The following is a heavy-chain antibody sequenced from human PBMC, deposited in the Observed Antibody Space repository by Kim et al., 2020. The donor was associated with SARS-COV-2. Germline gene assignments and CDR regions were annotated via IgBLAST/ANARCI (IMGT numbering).Heavy chain of an antibody. Sequence: GGSLRLSCTASGFTFTNYWTHWVRQIPGKGPVWISSVGGDGGSRYYAGSVKGRFTTSRDNDKSMVYLQMNSLRVDDTAIYYCTSIFEYWGQGALVTVSS. CDR2: VGGDGGSR. D-gene: IGHD3-3*02. CDR1: GFTFTNYW. CDR3: TSIFEY. J-gene: IGHJ4*02. V-gene: IGHV3-74*01.